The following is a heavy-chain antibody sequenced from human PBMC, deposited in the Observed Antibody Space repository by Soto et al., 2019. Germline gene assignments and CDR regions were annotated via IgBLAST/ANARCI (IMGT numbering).Heavy chain of an antibody. CDR3: AQEGNNYDNPGYEMDV. J-gene: IGHJ6*02. D-gene: IGHD3-22*01. V-gene: IGHV3-23*01. Sequence: EVQLLESGGGLVKPGGSLKLSCAASGLTFNTYAMNWVRQAPGKGLEWVSGISGRGGNTYYGDSVKGRFTISRDNSKNTLYLQMHSLRADDTAVYYCAQEGNNYDNPGYEMDVWGQGTTVTVSS. CDR1: GLTFNTYA. CDR2: ISGRGGNT.